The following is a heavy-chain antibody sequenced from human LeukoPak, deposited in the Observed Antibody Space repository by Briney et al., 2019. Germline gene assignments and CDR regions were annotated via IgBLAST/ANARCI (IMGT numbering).Heavy chain of an antibody. CDR1: GFTFSSHA. CDR3: AKVGSDFWSGWFDY. D-gene: IGHD3-3*01. V-gene: IGHV3-23*01. Sequence: GGSLRLSCAASGFTFSSHAMSWVRQAPGKGLEWVSAISGSGGSTYYADSVKGRFTISRDNSKNTLYLQMNSLRAEDTAVYYCAKVGSDFWSGWFDYWGQGTLVTVSS. J-gene: IGHJ4*02. CDR2: ISGSGGST.